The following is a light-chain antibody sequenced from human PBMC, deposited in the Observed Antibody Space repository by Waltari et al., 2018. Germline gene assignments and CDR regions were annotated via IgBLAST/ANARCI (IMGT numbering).Light chain of an antibody. J-gene: IGLJ3*02. CDR2: RNE. CDR3: TSWDDSLNAWV. Sequence: QSVLTQPPSASGPPGQTVSVSRSGRGSNIASNYAYWYQHVPGTAPQLLIYRNEQRPSGVPDRFSGSKSGTSASLAISGLRSEDEADYFCTSWDDSLNAWVFGGGTKLTVL. CDR1: GSNIASNY. V-gene: IGLV1-47*01.